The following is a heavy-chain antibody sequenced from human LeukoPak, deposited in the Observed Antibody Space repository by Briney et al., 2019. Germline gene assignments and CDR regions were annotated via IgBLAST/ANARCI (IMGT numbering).Heavy chain of an antibody. D-gene: IGHD1-26*01. CDR2: MNPNSGNT. CDR1: GYTFTSYD. Sequence: ASVKVSCKASGYTFTSYDINWVRQATGQGLEWMGWMNPNSGNTGYAQKFQGRVTMTRNTSISTAYMELSSLRSEDTAVYYCARAGYIVGSQGDDYDYYGMDVWGQGTTVTVSS. CDR3: ARAGYIVGSQGDDYDYYGMDV. J-gene: IGHJ6*02. V-gene: IGHV1-8*01.